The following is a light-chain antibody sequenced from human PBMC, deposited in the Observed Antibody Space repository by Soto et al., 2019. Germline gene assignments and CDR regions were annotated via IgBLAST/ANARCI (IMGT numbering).Light chain of an antibody. CDR2: NNY. V-gene: IGLV1-44*01. J-gene: IGLJ3*02. CDR1: SSNIGSNT. CDR3: AAWDDSLNGWV. Sequence: QSVLTQPPSASGTPGQRVTISCSGSSSNIGSNTVNWYQQLPGTAPKLLIYNNYQRPSGVPDRFSGSKSGTSASLAISGLQSEDEADYYCAAWDDSLNGWVFGGGTQLTVL.